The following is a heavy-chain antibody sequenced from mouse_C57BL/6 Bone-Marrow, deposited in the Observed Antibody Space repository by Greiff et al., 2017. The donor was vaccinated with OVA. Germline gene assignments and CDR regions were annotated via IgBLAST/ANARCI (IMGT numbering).Heavy chain of an antibody. V-gene: IGHV5-17*01. CDR2: ISSGSSTI. J-gene: IGHJ3*01. D-gene: IGHD4-1*01. Sequence: EVKLMESGGGLVKPGGSLKLSCAASGFTFSDYGMHWVRQAPEKGLEWVAYISSGSSTIYYAATVKGRFTISRDNAKNTLFLQMTSLRSEDTAMYYCESGTAWFAYWGQGTLVTVSA. CDR1: GFTFSDYG. CDR3: ESGTAWFAY.